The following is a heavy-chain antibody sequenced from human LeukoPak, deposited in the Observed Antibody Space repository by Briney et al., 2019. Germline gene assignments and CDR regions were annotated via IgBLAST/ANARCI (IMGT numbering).Heavy chain of an antibody. CDR3: AKSFTSSSSDY. J-gene: IGHJ4*02. CDR1: GFTVSGNY. D-gene: IGHD6-13*01. Sequence: PGGSLRLSCAVSGFTVSGNYMSWVRQAPGKGLEWVSLIYSGGTTYYADSVKGRFTISRDNSENTLYLQMNGLRADDTAVYSCAKSFTSSSSDYWGQGTLVTVSS. CDR2: IYSGGTT. V-gene: IGHV3-53*01.